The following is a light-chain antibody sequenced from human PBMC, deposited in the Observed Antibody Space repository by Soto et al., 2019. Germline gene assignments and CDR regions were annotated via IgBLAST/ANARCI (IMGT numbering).Light chain of an antibody. Sequence: EIVMTQSPATLSVSPGERATLSRRASQSVSSNLAWYQQKPGQAPRVLIYGTSTRATGVPARFSGSGSGTDFTPTISSLQSEDFAVYYCQQYNNWPYTFGQGTRLEIK. J-gene: IGKJ2*01. CDR2: GTS. CDR3: QQYNNWPYT. V-gene: IGKV3-15*01. CDR1: QSVSSN.